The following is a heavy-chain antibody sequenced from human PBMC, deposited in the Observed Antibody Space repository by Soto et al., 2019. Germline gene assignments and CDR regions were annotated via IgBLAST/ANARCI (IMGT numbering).Heavy chain of an antibody. Sequence: GGSLRLSCAASGFTFSSYGMHWVRQAPGKGLEWVAVIWYDGSNKYYADSVKGRFTISRDNSKNTLYLQMNSLRAEDTAVYYCARESLTAMVHMDVWGQGTTVTVSS. CDR1: GFTFSSYG. CDR2: IWYDGSNK. J-gene: IGHJ6*02. CDR3: ARESLTAMVHMDV. V-gene: IGHV3-33*01. D-gene: IGHD5-18*01.